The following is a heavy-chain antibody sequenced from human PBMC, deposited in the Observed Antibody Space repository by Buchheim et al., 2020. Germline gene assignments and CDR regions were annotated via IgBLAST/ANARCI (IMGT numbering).Heavy chain of an antibody. CDR3: ARIFASYYDFWSGYYLLGNGRHWYFEL. CDR1: GGSISSGDYY. D-gene: IGHD3-3*01. V-gene: IGHV4-30-4*01. J-gene: IGHJ2*01. CDR2: IYYSGST. Sequence: QVQLQESGPGLVKPSQTLSLTCTVSGGSISSGDYYWSWIRQPPGKGLEWIGYIYYSGSTYYNPSLQSRVTISVDTSKNQFSLKLSSVTAADTAVYYCARIFASYYDFWSGYYLLGNGRHWYFELWGRGTL.